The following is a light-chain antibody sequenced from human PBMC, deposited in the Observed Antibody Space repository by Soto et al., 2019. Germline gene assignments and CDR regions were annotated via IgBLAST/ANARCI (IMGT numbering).Light chain of an antibody. J-gene: IGKJ4*02. CDR1: QRMSGL. CDR2: DAS. V-gene: IGKV1-5*01. Sequence: VQMTQSQSPQSVSVGSRDTITCRASQRMSGLLALYQQKPGKAPQLLISDASSLESGVPSRFSGGGSGPAFIRTISRLQSEDFGTCYCQHCSSDSGTLGRGTQVEVX. CDR3: QHCSSDSGT.